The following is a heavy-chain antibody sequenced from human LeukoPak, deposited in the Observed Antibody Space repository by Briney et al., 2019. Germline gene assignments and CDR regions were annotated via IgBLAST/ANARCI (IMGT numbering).Heavy chain of an antibody. CDR3: ARASIAAAGTGFTYYFDY. Sequence: SENLSRNCTVSGGSISSYYWSWIRQPPGKGLEWIGYIYYSGSTNYNPSLKSRVTISVDTSKNQFSLKLSSVTAADTAVYYCARASIAAAGTGFTYYFDYWGQGTLVTVSS. V-gene: IGHV4-59*01. J-gene: IGHJ4*02. D-gene: IGHD6-13*01. CDR2: IYYSGST. CDR1: GGSISSYY.